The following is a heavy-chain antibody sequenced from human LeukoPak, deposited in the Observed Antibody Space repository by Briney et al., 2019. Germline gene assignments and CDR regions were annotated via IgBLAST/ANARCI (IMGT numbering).Heavy chain of an antibody. D-gene: IGHD5-24*01. CDR3: AREREGLTRAFDI. V-gene: IGHV4-30-4*01. J-gene: IGHJ3*02. Sequence: PSETLSLTCTVSGGSISSGDYYWSWIRQPPGKGLEWIGYIYYSGSTHYNPSLKSRVTISLDTSKNQFSLKLSSVTAADTAVYYCAREREGLTRAFDIWGQGTLVTVSS. CDR1: GGSISSGDYY. CDR2: IYYSGST.